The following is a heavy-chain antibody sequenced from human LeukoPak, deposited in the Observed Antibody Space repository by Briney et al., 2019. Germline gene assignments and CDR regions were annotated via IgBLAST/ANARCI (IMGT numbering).Heavy chain of an antibody. V-gene: IGHV1-18*01. CDR3: ARGATMIVVGLLDY. Sequence: GESLEISCKGSGYSFTSYGISWVRQAPGQGLEWMGWISAYNGNTNYAQKLQGRVTMTTDTSTSTAYMELRSLRSDDTAVYYCARGATMIVVGLLDYWGQGTLVTVSS. D-gene: IGHD3-22*01. CDR2: ISAYNGNT. J-gene: IGHJ4*02. CDR1: GYSFTSYG.